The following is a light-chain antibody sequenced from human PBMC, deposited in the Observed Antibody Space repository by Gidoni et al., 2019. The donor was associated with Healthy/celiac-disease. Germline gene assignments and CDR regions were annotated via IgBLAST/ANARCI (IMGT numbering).Light chain of an antibody. CDR2: NTD. Sequence: QPVVTQEPSFSVSPGGTVTLTCGLSSGSVSTSYYPSCYQQTPGQAPRTLIYNTDTRSSGVPDRFSGSILGNKAALTITGAQADDESDYYCVLYMGSGISVFGGGTKLTVL. J-gene: IGLJ2*01. CDR1: SGSVSTSYY. CDR3: VLYMGSGISV. V-gene: IGLV8-61*01.